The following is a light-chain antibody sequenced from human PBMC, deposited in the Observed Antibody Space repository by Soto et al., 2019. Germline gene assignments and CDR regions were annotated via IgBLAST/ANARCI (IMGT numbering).Light chain of an antibody. CDR3: QQYYSYSRT. J-gene: IGKJ1*01. Sequence: DIQMTQSPSTLSASVGDRVTITCRASQTVSSWLAWYQQKPGKAPKLLIYDVSSLESGVPSRFSCSGSGTEFTLTISSLQPDDFATYYCQQYYSYSRTFGQGTKVEVK. V-gene: IGKV1-5*01. CDR2: DVS. CDR1: QTVSSW.